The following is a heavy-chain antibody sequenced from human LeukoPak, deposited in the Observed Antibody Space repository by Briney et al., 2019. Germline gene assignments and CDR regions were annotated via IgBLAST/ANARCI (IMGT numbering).Heavy chain of an antibody. CDR1: GDTLSTYY. V-gene: IGHV4-59*12. Sequence: SETLSLTCSLSGDTLSTYYWNWVRQTPGRGLEWIGHISLGNTEYNPSLKSRVTISVDTSKNEFYLRLTSVTAADTALCFCERDKRHSYGKYFDPWSQGTLVSVSS. D-gene: IGHD5-18*01. CDR2: ISLGNT. J-gene: IGHJ4*02. CDR3: ERDKRHSYGKYFDP.